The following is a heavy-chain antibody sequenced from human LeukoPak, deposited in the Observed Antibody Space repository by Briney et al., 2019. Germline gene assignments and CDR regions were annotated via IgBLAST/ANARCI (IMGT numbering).Heavy chain of an antibody. D-gene: IGHD4-11*01. V-gene: IGHV4-59*01. CDR1: GGSISNYY. J-gene: IGHJ4*02. Sequence: SETLSLTCTASGGSISNYYWSWIRQPPGKGLEWIGYIYYSGSTNYNPSLKSRVTISLDTSKNQFSLKLSSVTAADTALYYCARDSGGNYGSIDYWGQGTLVTVSS. CDR3: ARDSGGNYGSIDY. CDR2: IYYSGST.